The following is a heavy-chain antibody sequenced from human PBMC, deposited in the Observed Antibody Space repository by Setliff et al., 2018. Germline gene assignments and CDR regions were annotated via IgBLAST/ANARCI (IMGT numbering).Heavy chain of an antibody. J-gene: IGHJ4*02. CDR1: GYTFTSYA. Sequence: ASVKVSCKASGYTFTSYAIHWVRQAPGQRLEWMGWINAGNGNTKYSQEFQGRVTITRDTSASTAYMELSSLRSEDMAVYYCARSGGSSWQTKLDYWGQGTLVTV. V-gene: IGHV1-3*03. CDR2: INAGNGNT. CDR3: ARSGGSSWQTKLDY. D-gene: IGHD6-13*01.